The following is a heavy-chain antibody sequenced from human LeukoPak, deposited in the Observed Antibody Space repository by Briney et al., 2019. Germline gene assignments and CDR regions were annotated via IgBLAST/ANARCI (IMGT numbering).Heavy chain of an antibody. CDR1: GFAFIRYN. V-gene: IGHV3-21*01. CDR2: VTSGDYK. Sequence: GGSLRLSCAASGFAFIRYNMNWVRQAPGKGLEWVASVTSGDYKYYADSLKGRFTISRDNAKNSLYLQMNSLRAEDTAVYYCARSGRGVDSFYFYMDVWGKGTTVTFSS. CDR3: ARSGRGVDSFYFYMDV. D-gene: IGHD3-10*01. J-gene: IGHJ6*03.